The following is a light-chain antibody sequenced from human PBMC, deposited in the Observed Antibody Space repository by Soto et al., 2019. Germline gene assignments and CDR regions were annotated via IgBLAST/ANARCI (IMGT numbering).Light chain of an antibody. V-gene: IGKV3-20*01. Sequence: EIVLTQSPGTLSLSPGERATLSCRASQSVSSSYLAWYQQKPGQAPRLLIYGESSRATGIPDRFSGSGSGTDFTLSISRLEPEDFAVYYCQQYGGSRTFGQGTKVDIK. J-gene: IGKJ1*01. CDR3: QQYGGSRT. CDR2: GES. CDR1: QSVSSSY.